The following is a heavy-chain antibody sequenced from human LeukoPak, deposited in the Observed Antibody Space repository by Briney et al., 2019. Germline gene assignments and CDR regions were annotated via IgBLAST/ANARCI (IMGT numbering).Heavy chain of an antibody. CDR3: ARGRELLCFDY. CDR1: GYTFTNYY. CDR2: INPAGGST. V-gene: IGHV1-46*01. Sequence: ASVKVSCKASGYTFTNYYIHWVRQAPGQGLEWMGIINPAGGSTGYAQKFQGRVTITADESTSTAYMELSSLRSEDTAVYYCARGRELLCFDYWGQGTLVTVSS. D-gene: IGHD3-10*02. J-gene: IGHJ4*02.